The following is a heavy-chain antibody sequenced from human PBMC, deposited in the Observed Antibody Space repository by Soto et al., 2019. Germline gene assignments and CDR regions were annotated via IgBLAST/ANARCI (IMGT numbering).Heavy chain of an antibody. Sequence: GGSLRLSCAASGFTFSSYAMHWVRQAPGKGLEWVAVISYDGSNKYHADSVKGRFTISRDNSKNTLYLQMNSLRAEDTAVYYCARDRDSEYYYYYYGMDVWGQGTTVTVSS. CDR3: ARDRDSEYYYYYYGMDV. CDR1: GFTFSSYA. V-gene: IGHV3-30-3*01. CDR2: ISYDGSNK. J-gene: IGHJ6*02. D-gene: IGHD3-22*01.